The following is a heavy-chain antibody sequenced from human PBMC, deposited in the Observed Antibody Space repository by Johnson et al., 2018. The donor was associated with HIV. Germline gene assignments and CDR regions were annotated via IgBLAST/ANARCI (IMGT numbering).Heavy chain of an antibody. Sequence: VQLVESGGGFVQPGGSLRLSCAASGFTFRSYAMSWVRQAPGRGLEWVSSISSSGTTIYSADSVQGRFTTSRDNAKNSLYLQMNSLRAEDTAVYYCARSKDCSVGTCPDAFDIWGQGTMVTVSS. V-gene: IGHV3-48*04. CDR2: ISSSGTTI. CDR1: GFTFRSYA. CDR3: ARSKDCSVGTCPDAFDI. J-gene: IGHJ3*02. D-gene: IGHD2-15*01.